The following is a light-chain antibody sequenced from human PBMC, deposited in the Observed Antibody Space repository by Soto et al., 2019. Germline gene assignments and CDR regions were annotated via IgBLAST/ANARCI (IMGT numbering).Light chain of an antibody. CDR3: HQFGMSPFT. CDR2: GPS. Sequence: EVVLTQSPGTLSLSPGESATLSCRASQSVRGNYFAWYQQRPGQAPRLLVYGPSVRAAGIPDRFRGSGSRTDFNLTINTVEPEDFAVYYCHQFGMSPFTFGPGTTLDIK. J-gene: IGKJ3*01. CDR1: QSVRGNY. V-gene: IGKV3-20*01.